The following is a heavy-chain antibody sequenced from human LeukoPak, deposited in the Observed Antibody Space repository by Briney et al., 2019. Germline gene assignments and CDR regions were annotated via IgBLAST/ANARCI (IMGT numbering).Heavy chain of an antibody. CDR2: ISGNGGRT. J-gene: IGHJ5*02. D-gene: IGHD5-18*01. Sequence: PGGSLRLSCAASGFTFSSYAMSWVRQAPGKGLEWVSVISGNGGRTYYADSVKGRFTISRDNSKNTLYLQMNSLRAEDTAVYYCAKVRDLDTVLGRFDIWGQGTLVTVSS. CDR1: GFTFSSYA. V-gene: IGHV3-23*01. CDR3: AKVRDLDTVLGRFDI.